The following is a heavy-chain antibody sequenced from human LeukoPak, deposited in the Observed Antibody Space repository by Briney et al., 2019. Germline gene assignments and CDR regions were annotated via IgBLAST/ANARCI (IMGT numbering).Heavy chain of an antibody. J-gene: IGHJ2*01. V-gene: IGHV4-39*01. CDR3: ARPRLLVLSGWYFDL. CDR1: GGSISSSSYY. Sequence: PSETLSLTCTVSGGSISSSSYYWGWIRQPPGKGLEWIGSIYYSGSTYYNPSLKSRVTISVDTSKNQFSLKLSSVTAADTAVYYCARPRLLVLSGWYFDLWGRGTLVTVSS. CDR2: IYYSGST. D-gene: IGHD6-6*01.